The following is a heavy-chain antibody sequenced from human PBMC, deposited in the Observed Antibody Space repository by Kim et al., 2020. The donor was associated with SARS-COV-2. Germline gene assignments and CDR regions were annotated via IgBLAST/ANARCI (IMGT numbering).Heavy chain of an antibody. Sequence: SETLSHTCAVYGGSFSGYYWSWIRQPPGKGLEWIGEINHSGSTNYNPSLKSRVTISVDTSKNQFSLKLSSVTAADTAVYYCARGAYSSSWYGVRSWFDPWGQGTLVTVSS. J-gene: IGHJ5*02. D-gene: IGHD6-13*01. CDR1: GGSFSGYY. CDR2: INHSGST. CDR3: ARGAYSSSWYGVRSWFDP. V-gene: IGHV4-34*01.